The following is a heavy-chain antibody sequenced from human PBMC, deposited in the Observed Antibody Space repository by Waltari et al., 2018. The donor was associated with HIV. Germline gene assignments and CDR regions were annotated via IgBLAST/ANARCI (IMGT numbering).Heavy chain of an antibody. CDR2: IYTSGST. J-gene: IGHJ4*02. V-gene: IGHV4-61*02. Sequence: HVQLQESGPGLVKPSQTLSLTCTVPGGPISSGSYYWSWIRQPAGKGLEWIGRIYTSGSTNYNPSLKSRVTISVDTSKNQFSLKLSSVTAADTAVYYCARGGHGSGMNYWGQGTLVTVSS. CDR3: ARGGHGSGMNY. D-gene: IGHD3-10*01. CDR1: GGPISSGSYY.